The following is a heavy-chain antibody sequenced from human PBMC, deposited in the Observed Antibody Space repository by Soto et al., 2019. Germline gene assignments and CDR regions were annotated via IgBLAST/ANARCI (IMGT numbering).Heavy chain of an antibody. Sequence: ASVKVYCKASGYTFTGYYMPWVRQAPGQGLEWMGWINPNSGGTNYAQKFQGWVTMTRETSISTAYMELSRLRSDDRAVYYCARATYDFWIANSLYYFEYLVQGTMVTVSS. V-gene: IGHV1-2*04. CDR1: GYTFTGYY. CDR3: ARATYDFWIANSLYYFEY. D-gene: IGHD3-3*01. J-gene: IGHJ4*02. CDR2: INPNSGGT.